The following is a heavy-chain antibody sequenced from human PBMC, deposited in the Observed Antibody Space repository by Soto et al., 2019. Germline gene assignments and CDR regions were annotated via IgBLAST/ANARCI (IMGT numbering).Heavy chain of an antibody. CDR3: ARDPNYDILTGYYLSGMDV. Sequence: ASVTVSCKASGYTFTSYYMHWVRQAPGQGLEWMGIINPSGGNTSYAQKFQGRVTMTRDTSTSTVYMELSSLRSEDTAVYYCARDPNYDILTGYYLSGMDVWGQGTTVTVSS. V-gene: IGHV1-46*01. D-gene: IGHD3-9*01. J-gene: IGHJ6*02. CDR2: INPSGGNT. CDR1: GYTFTSYY.